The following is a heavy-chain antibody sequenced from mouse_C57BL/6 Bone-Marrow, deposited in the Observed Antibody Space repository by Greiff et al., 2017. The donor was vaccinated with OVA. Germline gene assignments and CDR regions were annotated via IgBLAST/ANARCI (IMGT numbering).Heavy chain of an antibody. J-gene: IGHJ3*01. Sequence: VQLQQSGPELVKPGASVKISCKASGYAFSSSWMNWVKQRPGKGLEWIGRIYPGDGDTNYNGKFKGKATLTADKSSSTAYMQLSSLTSEDSAVYCSARSNLLLLAYWGQGTLVTVSA. CDR1: GYAFSSSW. V-gene: IGHV1-82*01. D-gene: IGHD1-1*01. CDR3: ARSNLLLLAY. CDR2: IYPGDGDT.